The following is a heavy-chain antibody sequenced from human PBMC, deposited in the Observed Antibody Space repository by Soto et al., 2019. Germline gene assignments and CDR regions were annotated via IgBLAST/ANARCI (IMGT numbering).Heavy chain of an antibody. CDR2: IWYDGSNE. J-gene: IGHJ3*01. V-gene: IGHV3-33*01. D-gene: IGHD1-26*01. CDR3: ASPVLLWPHSTFDV. Sequence: QVQLVESGGGVVQPGRSLRLSCAASGFTFSSYGMHWVRQAPGKGLEWVAGIWYDGSNEYYADSVKGGFIISRDNSKNTLYLRMNSLRAEDTAVYYWASPVLLWPHSTFDVWGQGTMVTVSS. CDR1: GFTFSSYG.